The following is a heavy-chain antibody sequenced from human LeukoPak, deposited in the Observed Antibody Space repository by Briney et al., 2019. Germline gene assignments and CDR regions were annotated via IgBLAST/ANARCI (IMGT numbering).Heavy chain of an antibody. CDR1: GGSISSYY. D-gene: IGHD4-23*01. CDR3: ARLGSYGGTMIDY. J-gene: IGHJ4*02. V-gene: IGHV4-59*01. Sequence: PSETLSPTCTVSGGSISSYYWSWIQQPPGKGLEWIGYIYYSGSTNYNPSLKSRVTISVDTSKNQFSLKLSSVTAADTAVYYCARLGSYGGTMIDYWGQGTLVTVSS. CDR2: IYYSGST.